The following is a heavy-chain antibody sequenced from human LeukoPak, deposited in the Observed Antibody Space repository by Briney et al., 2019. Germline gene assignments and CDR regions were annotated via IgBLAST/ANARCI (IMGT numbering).Heavy chain of an antibody. CDR3: ARDSISSPDY. CDR1: GFTFSSYA. D-gene: IGHD6-13*01. J-gene: IGHJ4*02. Sequence: GGSLRLSCAASGFTFSSYAMSWVRQAPGKGLEWVSAISGSGGSTYYADSVKGRFTISRDNAKNSLYLQMNSLRAEDTAVYYCARDSISSPDYWGQGTLVTVSS. V-gene: IGHV3-23*01. CDR2: ISGSGGST.